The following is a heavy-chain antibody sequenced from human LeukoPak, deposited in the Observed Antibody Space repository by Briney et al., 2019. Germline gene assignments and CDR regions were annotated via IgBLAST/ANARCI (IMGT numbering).Heavy chain of an antibody. Sequence: SETLSLTCTVSGGSISSSSYYWGWIRQPPGKGLEWIGSIYYSGSTYYNPSLKSRVTIFVDTSKNQFSLKLSSVTAADTAVYYCARAGQWLVPGDAFDIWGQGTMVTVSS. CDR1: GGSISSSSYY. V-gene: IGHV4-39*07. CDR2: IYYSGST. CDR3: ARAGQWLVPGDAFDI. D-gene: IGHD6-19*01. J-gene: IGHJ3*02.